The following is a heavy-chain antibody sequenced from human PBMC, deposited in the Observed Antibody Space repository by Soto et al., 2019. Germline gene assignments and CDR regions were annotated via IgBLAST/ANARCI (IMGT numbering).Heavy chain of an antibody. CDR1: GFTFSSYG. Sequence: QVQLVESGGGVVQPGRSLRLSCAASGFTFSSYGIHWVRQAPGKGLEWVAVISYDGSNKYYADSVKGRFTISRDNSKNTLYLQMNSLRAEDTAVYYCATCPGVAAAGPPFDPWGQGTLVTVSS. J-gene: IGHJ5*02. CDR3: ATCPGVAAAGPPFDP. D-gene: IGHD6-13*01. V-gene: IGHV3-30*03. CDR2: ISYDGSNK.